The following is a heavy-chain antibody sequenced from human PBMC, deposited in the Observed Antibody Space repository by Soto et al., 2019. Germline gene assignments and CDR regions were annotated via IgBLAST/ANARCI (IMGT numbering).Heavy chain of an antibody. CDR2: ISPHNRNT. Sequence: ASVKVSCKASGYTFGHFYITWVRQAPGQGLEWMGAISPHNRNTNYAEKFRGRVTMTTDTSTTTAYMELRSLRSDDTAVYYCARDEGGYDILTGYYKAHHFDQWGQGALVTVS. CDR1: GYTFGHFY. D-gene: IGHD3-9*01. J-gene: IGHJ4*02. CDR3: ARDEGGYDILTGYYKAHHFDQ. V-gene: IGHV1-18*01.